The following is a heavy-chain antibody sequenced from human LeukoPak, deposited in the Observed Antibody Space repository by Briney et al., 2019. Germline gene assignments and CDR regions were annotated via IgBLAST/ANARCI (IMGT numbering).Heavy chain of an antibody. CDR3: ASTGYSGYDDDAFDI. V-gene: IGHV4-39*01. CDR1: GGSISSSSYY. D-gene: IGHD5-12*01. J-gene: IGHJ3*02. Sequence: SETLSLTCTVSGGSISSSSYYWGWIRQPPGKGLEWIGSIYYSGSTYYNPSPKSRVTISVDTSKNQFSLKLSSVTAADTAVYYCASTGYSGYDDDAFDIWGQGTMVTVSS. CDR2: IYYSGST.